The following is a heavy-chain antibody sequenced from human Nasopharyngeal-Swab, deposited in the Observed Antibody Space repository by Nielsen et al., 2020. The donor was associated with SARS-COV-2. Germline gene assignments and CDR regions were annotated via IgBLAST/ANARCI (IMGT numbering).Heavy chain of an antibody. CDR1: GDSFSSGNYY. V-gene: IGHV4-39*01. D-gene: IGHD3-22*01. CDR2: IYYSGST. J-gene: IGHJ4*02. Sequence: SETLSLTCTVSGDSFSSGNYYWGWIRQPPGKGLEWIGSIYYSGSTYYNPSLKSRVTISVDTSKNLFSLKLSSVTAADTAVYYCARQTLGITLLAVVTPERYFDYWGQGTLVTVSS. CDR3: ARQTLGITLLAVVTPERYFDY.